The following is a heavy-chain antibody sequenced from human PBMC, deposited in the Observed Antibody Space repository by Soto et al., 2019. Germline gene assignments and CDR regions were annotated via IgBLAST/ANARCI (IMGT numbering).Heavy chain of an antibody. V-gene: IGHV4-30-2*01. Sequence: PSGTLSLTCTVSGGSISSGEYYWSWIRQPPGKGLEWIGYIYHSGSTYYNPSLKSRVTISVDRSKNQFSLKLSSVTAADTAVYYCARVKYCGGDCSPPYYFDYWGQGTLVTVSS. CDR3: ARVKYCGGDCSPPYYFDY. CDR1: GGSISSGEYY. D-gene: IGHD2-21*02. J-gene: IGHJ4*02. CDR2: IYHSGST.